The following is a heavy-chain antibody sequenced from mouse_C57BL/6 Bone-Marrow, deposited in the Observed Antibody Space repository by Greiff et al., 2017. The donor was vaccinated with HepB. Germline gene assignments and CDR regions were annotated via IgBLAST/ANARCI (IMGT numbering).Heavy chain of an antibody. Sequence: EVKLVESGGDLVKPGGSLKLSCAASGFTFSSYGMSWVRQTPDKRLEWVATISSGGSYTYYPDSVKGRFTISRDNAKNTLYLQMSSLKSEDTAMYYCARHDYDEGLAYWGQGTLVTVSA. CDR1: GFTFSSYG. CDR3: ARHDYDEGLAY. CDR2: ISSGGSYT. D-gene: IGHD2-4*01. J-gene: IGHJ3*01. V-gene: IGHV5-6*01.